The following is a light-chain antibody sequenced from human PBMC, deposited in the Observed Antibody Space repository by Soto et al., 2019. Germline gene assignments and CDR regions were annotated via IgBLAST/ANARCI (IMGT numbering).Light chain of an antibody. V-gene: IGKV3-20*01. J-gene: IGKJ1*01. CDR2: GAS. Sequence: EIVLTQSPGTLSLSPGXRXTXXXXASQXVSSSYLAWYQQKPGQAPRLLIYGASSRATGIPDRFSGSGSGTDFTLTISRLXPEDXAVYYCQQYGSSFGQGTKVEIK. CDR3: QQYGSS. CDR1: QXVSSSY.